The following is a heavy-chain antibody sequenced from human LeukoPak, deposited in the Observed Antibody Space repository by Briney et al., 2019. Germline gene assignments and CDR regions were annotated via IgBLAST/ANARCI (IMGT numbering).Heavy chain of an antibody. CDR1: GGSISSSNW. J-gene: IGHJ4*02. CDR2: ISQSGST. CDR3: ARAGRYYDSTGYYWYFDF. Sequence: SGTLSRTCAVSGGSISSSNWWSWVRQPPEKGLEWIGEISQSGSTNYNPSLKSRVTMSVDKSKNQFSLKLTSVTAADTAVYYCARAGRYYDSTGYYWYFDFWGQGTLVTVSS. V-gene: IGHV4-4*02. D-gene: IGHD3-22*01.